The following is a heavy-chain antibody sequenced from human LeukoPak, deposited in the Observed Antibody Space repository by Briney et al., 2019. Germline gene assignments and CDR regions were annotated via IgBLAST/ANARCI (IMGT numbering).Heavy chain of an antibody. CDR1: GYTFTGYY. D-gene: IGHD6-13*01. Sequence: ASVKVSCKASGYTFTGYYMHWVRQAPGQGLEWMGWINPNSGGTNYAQKFQGRVTMTRDTSISTAYMELSRLRSDDTAVYYCARDRVAAAGTPLMDVWGKGTTVTVSS. CDR3: ARDRVAAAGTPLMDV. CDR2: INPNSGGT. V-gene: IGHV1-2*02. J-gene: IGHJ6*03.